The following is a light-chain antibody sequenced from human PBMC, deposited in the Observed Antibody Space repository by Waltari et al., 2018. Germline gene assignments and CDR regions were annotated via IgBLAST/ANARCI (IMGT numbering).Light chain of an antibody. CDR2: TNN. V-gene: IGLV1-44*01. J-gene: IGLJ3*02. Sequence: QSMLTQPPSASGTPGQRVTISCSGSRSNVGSNRVHWYQQPPGTAPKLLIHTNNQRPSGVPHRFSGSKSGTSASLAISGLQSEDEADYHCAVWDDSLNGWVFGGGTKLTVL. CDR1: RSNVGSNR. CDR3: AVWDDSLNGWV.